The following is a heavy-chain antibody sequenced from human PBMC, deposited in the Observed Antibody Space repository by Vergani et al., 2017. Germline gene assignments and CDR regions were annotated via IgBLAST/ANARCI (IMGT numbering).Heavy chain of an antibody. J-gene: IGHJ4*02. Sequence: QVQLVQSGAEVKKPGSSVKVSCKASGGTFNNYAISWVRQAPGQGLGWMGGIIPLFGTANYAQKRQGRVTITADESTSTAYMELSSLRSEDTAVYFCATGPITMVRGVIIYFDFWGQGTLVTVSS. CDR2: IIPLFGTA. V-gene: IGHV1-69*01. D-gene: IGHD3-10*01. CDR1: GGTFNNYA. CDR3: ATGPITMVRGVIIYFDF.